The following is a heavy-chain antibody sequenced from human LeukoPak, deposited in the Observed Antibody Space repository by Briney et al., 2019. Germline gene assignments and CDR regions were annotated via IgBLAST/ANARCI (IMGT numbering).Heavy chain of an antibody. Sequence: GASVKVSYKASGYTFTGHFLHWVRRAPGQGFEWMGWINPNSGDTSYTQTFQGRVTMTRDTSISTAYMELSSLRSDDTAVYYCARAQSLTAPAGTFANSWGQGTLVTVSS. CDR2: INPNSGDT. V-gene: IGHV1-2*02. CDR1: GYTFTGHF. D-gene: IGHD6-13*01. J-gene: IGHJ4*02. CDR3: ARAQSLTAPAGTFANS.